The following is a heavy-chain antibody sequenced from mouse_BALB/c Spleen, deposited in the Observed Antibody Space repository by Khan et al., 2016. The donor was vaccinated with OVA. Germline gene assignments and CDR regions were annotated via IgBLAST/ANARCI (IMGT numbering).Heavy chain of an antibody. CDR3: AIRDYFDY. CDR1: GYTFTDYS. J-gene: IGHJ2*01. Sequence: VELVESGPELVRPGVSVKISCKGSGYTFTDYSMHWVKQSHAKSLEWIGVISTDSVNTNYNQKFKGKATLTVDKSSSTAYMELARMTSEDSAIYYFAIRDYFDYWGQGTTLTVSS. CDR2: ISTDSVNT. V-gene: IGHV1S137*01.